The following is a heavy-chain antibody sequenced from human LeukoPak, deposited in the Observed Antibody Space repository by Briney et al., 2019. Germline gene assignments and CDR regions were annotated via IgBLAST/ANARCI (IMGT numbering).Heavy chain of an antibody. CDR3: TTRFIDDYGDYLLDY. CDR2: IKSKTDGGTT. J-gene: IGHJ4*02. CDR1: GFTFSNAW. D-gene: IGHD4-17*01. V-gene: IGHV3-15*01. Sequence: GGSLRLSCAASGFTFSNAWTSWVRQAPGKGLEWVGRIKSKTDGGTTDYAAPVKGRFTISRDDSKNTLYLQMNSLKTEDTAVYYCTTRFIDDYGDYLLDYWGQGTLVTVSS.